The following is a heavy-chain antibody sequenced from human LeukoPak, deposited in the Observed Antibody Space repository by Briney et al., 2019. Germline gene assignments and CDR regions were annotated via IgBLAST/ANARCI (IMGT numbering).Heavy chain of an antibody. CDR2: IHPKSGDT. D-gene: IGHD2-2*01. CDR3: ATDRPHQRLIP. J-gene: IGHJ5*02. CDR1: GYTFTGYY. Sequence: ASVKVSCKASGYTFTGYYMHWVRQAPGQGLEWMGYIHPKSGDTKYAQKFQDRVTLTRDTSISTAYMDLASLTSDDTAVYYCATDRPHQRLIPWGQGTLVTVSS. V-gene: IGHV1-2*02.